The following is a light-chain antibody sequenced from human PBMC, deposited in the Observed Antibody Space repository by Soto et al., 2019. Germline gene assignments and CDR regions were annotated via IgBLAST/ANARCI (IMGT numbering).Light chain of an antibody. CDR1: QNVKTR. Sequence: EKVMTQSPATLSVSPGERATLSCRASQNVKTRLAWYQQKPGQAPRLLIYDAFTRDTGIPARFSGSASGTEFTLTISSLQSEDFAVYYCQQYDEWPLTFGGGTKVEIK. J-gene: IGKJ4*01. CDR2: DAF. V-gene: IGKV3-15*01. CDR3: QQYDEWPLT.